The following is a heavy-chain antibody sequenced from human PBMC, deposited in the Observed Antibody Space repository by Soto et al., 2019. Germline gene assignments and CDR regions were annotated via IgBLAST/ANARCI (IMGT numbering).Heavy chain of an antibody. J-gene: IGHJ6*02. V-gene: IGHV1-18*04. D-gene: IGHD2-15*01. CDR1: GYTFTSYG. Sequence: QVQLVQSGTEVKKPGASVKVSCKASGYTFTSYGISWVRQAPGQGLEWMGWISAYNDNTIYKQKLQGRVTMTTDTSTSTAYMELRSLRSDDTAVYYCARGVDCSGGSCFSFYYYYYGFDVWGQGTTLTVSS. CDR2: ISAYNDNT. CDR3: ARGVDCSGGSCFSFYYYYYGFDV.